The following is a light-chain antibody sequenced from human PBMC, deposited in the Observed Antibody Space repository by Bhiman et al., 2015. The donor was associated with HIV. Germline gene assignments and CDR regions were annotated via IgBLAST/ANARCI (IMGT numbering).Light chain of an antibody. J-gene: IGLJ2*01. CDR2: ENT. Sequence: QSVLTQPPSVSAAPGQKVTISCSGSSSNIGNNYVSWYQQLPGTAPKLLIYENTKRPSGIPDRFSGSKSGTSATLGITGLQAEDEADYYCQSYDSSLSGLWVFGGGTKLTVL. CDR1: SSNIGNNY. V-gene: IGLV1-51*02. CDR3: QSYDSSLSGLWV.